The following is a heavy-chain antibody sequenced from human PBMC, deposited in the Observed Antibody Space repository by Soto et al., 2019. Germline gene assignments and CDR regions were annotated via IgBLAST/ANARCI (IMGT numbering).Heavy chain of an antibody. CDR1: GGTFSSYA. Sequence: QVQLVQSGAEVKKPGSSVKVSCKASGGTFSSYAISWVRQAPGQGLEWMGGIIPIFGTANYAQKLQGRVTITADESTSTVYMELSSLRSEDTAVYSCAREGRYCSGGSCMDRRAFDIWGQGTMVTVSS. CDR2: IIPIFGTA. D-gene: IGHD2-15*01. V-gene: IGHV1-69*01. CDR3: AREGRYCSGGSCMDRRAFDI. J-gene: IGHJ3*02.